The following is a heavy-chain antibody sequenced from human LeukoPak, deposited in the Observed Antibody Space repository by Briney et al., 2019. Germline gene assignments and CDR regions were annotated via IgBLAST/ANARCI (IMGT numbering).Heavy chain of an antibody. CDR3: ARRSSDYYFDY. V-gene: IGHV5-51*01. D-gene: IGHD3-22*01. Sequence: GESLKISCKGSGYSINNYWIGWVRQMPGKGLEWMGIIYPADSDIRYSPSFQGQVTISADKSISTAYLQWSSLKASDTAMYYCARRSSDYYFDYWGQGTLVTVSS. CDR2: IYPADSDI. CDR1: GYSINNYW. J-gene: IGHJ4*02.